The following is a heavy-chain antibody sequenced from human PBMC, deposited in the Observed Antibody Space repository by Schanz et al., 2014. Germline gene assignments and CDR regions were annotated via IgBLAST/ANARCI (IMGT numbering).Heavy chain of an antibody. V-gene: IGHV3-48*01. D-gene: IGHD3-3*01. CDR2: ISSSSSTR. Sequence: EVQLVESGGGLIQPGGSLRLSCAASGFIFSSYSMNWVRQAPGKGLEWVSYISSSSSTRYYADSVKGRFTMSRDNAKNSVFLQMISLRAEDTAVYYCVRDSFFAFDYWGQGTPVTVSS. J-gene: IGHJ4*02. CDR3: VRDSFFAFDY. CDR1: GFIFSSYS.